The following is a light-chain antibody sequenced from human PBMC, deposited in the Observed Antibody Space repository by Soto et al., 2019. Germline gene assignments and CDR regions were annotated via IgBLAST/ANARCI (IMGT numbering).Light chain of an antibody. J-gene: IGKJ2*01. V-gene: IGKV4-1*01. Sequence: EIVITQSPGSLAVSLGERATINCKSSQTVLYSSNSKNYLAWYQQKAGQPPKLLLYWASTRESGVPDRFSGSGSETDFTLTISSLQIEDVAVYYCQQYDDVPYTFGQGTKLEIK. CDR3: QQYDDVPYT. CDR1: QTVLYSSNSKNY. CDR2: WAS.